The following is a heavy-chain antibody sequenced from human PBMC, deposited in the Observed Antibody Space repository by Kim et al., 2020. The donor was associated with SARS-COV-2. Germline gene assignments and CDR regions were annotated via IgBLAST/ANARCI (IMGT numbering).Heavy chain of an antibody. CDR1: GYTFTSYD. CDR2: MNPNSGNT. J-gene: IGHJ5*02. Sequence: ASVKVSCKASGYTFTSYDINWVRQATEQGLEWMGWMNPNSGNTGYAQKFQGRVTMTRNTSISTAYMELSSLRSEDTAVYYCARGGSLDYGDYVRFDPWGQGTLVTVSS. D-gene: IGHD4-17*01. V-gene: IGHV1-8*01. CDR3: ARGGSLDYGDYVRFDP.